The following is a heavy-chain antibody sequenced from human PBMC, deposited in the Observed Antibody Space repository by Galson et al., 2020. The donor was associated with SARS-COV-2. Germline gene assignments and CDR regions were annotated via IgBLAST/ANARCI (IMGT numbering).Heavy chain of an antibody. CDR1: GFTFSSYS. J-gene: IGHJ4*02. Sequence: GGSLRLSCAASGFTFSSYSMNWVRQAPGKGLEWVSSISSSSSYIYYADSVKGRFTISRDNAKNSLYLQMNSLRAEDTAVYYCAREVTVGATPERNYWGQGTLVTVSS. CDR2: ISSSSSYI. CDR3: AREVTVGATPERNY. D-gene: IGHD1-26*01. V-gene: IGHV3-21*01.